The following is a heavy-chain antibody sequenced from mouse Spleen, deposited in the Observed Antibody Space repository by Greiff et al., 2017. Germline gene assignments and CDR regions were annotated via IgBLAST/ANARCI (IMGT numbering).Heavy chain of an antibody. CDR2: IWSDGST. Sequence: QVQLKESGPGLVAPSQSLSITCTISGFSLTSYGVHWVRQPPGKGLEWLVVIWSDGSTTYNSALKSRLSISKDNSKSQVFLKMNSLQTDDTAMYYCARHNYGNYDAMDYWGQGTSVTVSS. CDR1: GFSLTSYG. J-gene: IGHJ4*01. CDR3: ARHNYGNYDAMDY. V-gene: IGHV2-6-1*01. D-gene: IGHD2-1*01.